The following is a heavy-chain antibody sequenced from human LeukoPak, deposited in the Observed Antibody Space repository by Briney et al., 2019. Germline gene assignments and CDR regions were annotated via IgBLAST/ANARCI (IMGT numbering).Heavy chain of an antibody. J-gene: IGHJ4*02. Sequence: GESLRLSCAASGFVFSSFVMGWVRQAPGKGLEWVSAITGGGVSTFYADSVKGRFTISRDNSKNMVYLQMDSLGVDDSAVYYCAKDRAWIQLWYFENWGQGTRVTVSS. CDR3: AKDRAWIQLWYFEN. CDR1: GFVFSSFV. CDR2: ITGGGVST. D-gene: IGHD5-18*01. V-gene: IGHV3-23*01.